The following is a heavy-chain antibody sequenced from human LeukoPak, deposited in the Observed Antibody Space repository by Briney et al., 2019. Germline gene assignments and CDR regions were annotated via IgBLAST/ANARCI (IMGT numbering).Heavy chain of an antibody. CDR1: GGSISSGSYY. CDR3: ARSPSGGARIKVGYFDY. CDR2: IYTSGST. V-gene: IGHV4-61*02. D-gene: IGHD2-21*01. J-gene: IGHJ4*02. Sequence: KPSQNLSLTCTVSGGSISSGSYYWSWLRPPAGKGLVWIVRIYTSGSTNYNPSLKSRVTISVDTSKNQFSLKLSSVTAADTAVDYCARSPSGGARIKVGYFDYWGQGTLVTVSS.